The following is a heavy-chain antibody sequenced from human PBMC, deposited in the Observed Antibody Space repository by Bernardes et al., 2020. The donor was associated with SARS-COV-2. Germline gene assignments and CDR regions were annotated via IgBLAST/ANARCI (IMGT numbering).Heavy chain of an antibody. CDR2: ISWNSGSI. D-gene: IGHD1-20*01. CDR3: AKTQITGTTPLEYYFDY. Sequence: GGSLRLSCAASGFTFDDYAMHWVRQAPGKGLEWVSGISWNSGSIGYADSVKGRFTISRDNAKNSLYLQMNSLRAEDTALYYCAKTQITGTTPLEYYFDYWGQGTLVTVSS. V-gene: IGHV3-9*01. CDR1: GFTFDDYA. J-gene: IGHJ4*02.